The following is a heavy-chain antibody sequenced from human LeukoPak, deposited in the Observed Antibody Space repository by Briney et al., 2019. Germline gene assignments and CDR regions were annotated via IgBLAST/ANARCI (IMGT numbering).Heavy chain of an antibody. V-gene: IGHV4-39*01. J-gene: IGHJ4*02. Sequence: SETLPLTCTVSGGSISSSSYYWGWIRQPPGKGLEWIGTIYYTGNTYYNPSLKSRVTISVDTSKNQFSLKLSSVTAADTAVYYCASIPGISVSAYYFDYWGQGTLVTVSS. D-gene: IGHD6-19*01. CDR2: IYYTGNT. CDR1: GGSISSSSYY. CDR3: ASIPGISVSAYYFDY.